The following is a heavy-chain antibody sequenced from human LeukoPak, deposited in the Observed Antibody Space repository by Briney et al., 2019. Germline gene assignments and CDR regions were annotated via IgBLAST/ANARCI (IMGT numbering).Heavy chain of an antibody. J-gene: IGHJ6*03. V-gene: IGHV1-69*13. CDR3: ASYPTIFGVVMDYYYYMDV. D-gene: IGHD3-3*01. CDR2: IIPIFGTE. Sequence: SVKVSCKASGDTFSSYAISWVRQAPGQGLEWMGGIIPIFGTENYAQKFQGRVTITADESTSTAYMELSSLRSEDTAVYYCASYPTIFGVVMDYYYYMDVWGKGTTVTVSS. CDR1: GDTFSSYA.